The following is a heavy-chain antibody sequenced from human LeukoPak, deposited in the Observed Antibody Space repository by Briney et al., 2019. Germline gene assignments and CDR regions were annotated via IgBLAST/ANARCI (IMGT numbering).Heavy chain of an antibody. CDR2: ITSKTDGETA. J-gene: IGHJ4*02. CDR3: TLYDSGKIDY. D-gene: IGHD3-10*01. CDR1: GFTFSNAW. V-gene: IGHV3-15*01. Sequence: PGGSLRLSCVASGFTFSNAWMTWDRQAPGRGLEWVGRITSKTDGETALYAAPVKGRLTISRDDSQNTLYLQMNSLKIEDTAVYYCTLYDSGKIDYWGQGTLVTVSS.